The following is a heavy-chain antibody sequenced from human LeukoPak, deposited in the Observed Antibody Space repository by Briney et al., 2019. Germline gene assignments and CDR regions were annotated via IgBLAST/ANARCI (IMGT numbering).Heavy chain of an antibody. CDR2: IYHSGST. CDR1: GGSISSSNW. Sequence: SETLSLTCAVSGGSISSSNWWNWVRQPPGKGLEWIGQIYHSGSTNYNPSLKTRVTISVDKSKNQFSLKLSSVTAGGTAVYYCARRGPLREVDYWGQGTLVTVSS. J-gene: IGHJ4*02. D-gene: IGHD3-16*01. CDR3: ARRGPLREVDY. V-gene: IGHV4-4*02.